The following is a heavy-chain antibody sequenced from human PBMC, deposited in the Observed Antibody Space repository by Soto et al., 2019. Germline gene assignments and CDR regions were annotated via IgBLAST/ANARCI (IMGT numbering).Heavy chain of an antibody. CDR3: ARDPRLRYYDFWSGYLDY. J-gene: IGHJ4*02. CDR2: ISYDGSNK. D-gene: IGHD3-3*01. CDR1: GFTFSSYA. Sequence: ESGGGVVQPGRSLRLSCAASGFTFSSYAMHWVRQAPGKGLEWVAVISYDGSNKYYADSVKGRFTISRDNSKNTLYLQMNSLRAEDTAVYYCARDPRLRYYDFWSGYLDYWGQGTLVTVSS. V-gene: IGHV3-30-3*01.